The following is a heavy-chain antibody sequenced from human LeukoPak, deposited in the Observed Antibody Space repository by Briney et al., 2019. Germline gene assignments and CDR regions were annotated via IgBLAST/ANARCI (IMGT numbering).Heavy chain of an antibody. J-gene: IGHJ4*02. V-gene: IGHV3-48*01. CDR2: ISSSSSTI. Sequence: GSLRLSCAASGFTFSSYSMNWVRQAPGKGLEWVSYISSSSSTIYYADSVKGRLTISRDNSKNTLYLQMNSLRAEDRAVYYCARDSDSSGWYEGMEYWGQGTLVTVSS. CDR3: ARDSDSSGWYEGMEY. D-gene: IGHD6-19*01. CDR1: GFTFSSYS.